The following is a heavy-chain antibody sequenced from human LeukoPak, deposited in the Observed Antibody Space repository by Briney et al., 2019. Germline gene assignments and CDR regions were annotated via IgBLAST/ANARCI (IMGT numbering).Heavy chain of an antibody. Sequence: GGSLRLSCAASGFTFSSYAMHWVRQAPGKGLEYVSAISSNGGSTYYANSVKGRFTISRDNSKNTLYLQMGSLRAEDMAVYYCARLSMVRGAIRDYWGQGTLVTVSS. CDR2: ISSNGGST. CDR1: GFTFSSYA. J-gene: IGHJ4*02. V-gene: IGHV3-64*01. CDR3: ARLSMVRGAIRDY. D-gene: IGHD3-10*01.